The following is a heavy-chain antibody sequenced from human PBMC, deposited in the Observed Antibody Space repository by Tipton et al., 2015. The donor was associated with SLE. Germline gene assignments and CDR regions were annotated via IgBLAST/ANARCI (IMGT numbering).Heavy chain of an antibody. V-gene: IGHV4-59*01. D-gene: IGHD5-18*01. J-gene: IGHJ5*02. CDR3: ARGRVDTAMLTWFDP. CDR2: IYYSGST. Sequence: LRLSCTVSGGSISSYYWSWIRQPPGKGLEWIGYIYYSGSTNYNPSLKSRVTISIDTSKNLFSLRLSSVTAADTAVYYCARGRVDTAMLTWFDPWGQGTLVTVSS. CDR1: GGSISSYY.